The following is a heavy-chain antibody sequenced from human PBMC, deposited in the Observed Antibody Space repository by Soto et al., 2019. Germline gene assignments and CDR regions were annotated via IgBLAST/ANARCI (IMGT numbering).Heavy chain of an antibody. CDR3: ARIAAAGTIGAFDI. CDR1: GFSLSTSGMC. J-gene: IGHJ3*02. CDR2: IDWDDDK. Sequence: SGPTLVNPTQTLTLTCTFSGFSLSTSGMCVSWIRQPPGKALEWLALIDWDDDKYYSTSLKTRLTISKDTSKNQVVLTVTNMDPVDTATYYCARIAAAGTIGAFDIWGQGTMVTVSS. D-gene: IGHD6-13*01. V-gene: IGHV2-70*01.